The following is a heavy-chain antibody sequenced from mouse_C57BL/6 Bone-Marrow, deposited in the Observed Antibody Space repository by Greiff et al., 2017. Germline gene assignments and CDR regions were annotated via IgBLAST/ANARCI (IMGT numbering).Heavy chain of an antibody. J-gene: IGHJ3*01. Sequence: QVQLQQSGAELARPGASVKLSCKASGYTFTSYGISWVKQRTGQGLEWIGEIYPRSGNTYYNEKFKGKATLTADKSSSTAYMELRSLTSEDSAVYFCARERTFITPWFAYWGQGTLVTVSA. CDR1: GYTFTSYG. D-gene: IGHD1-1*01. CDR3: ARERTFITPWFAY. V-gene: IGHV1-81*01. CDR2: IYPRSGNT.